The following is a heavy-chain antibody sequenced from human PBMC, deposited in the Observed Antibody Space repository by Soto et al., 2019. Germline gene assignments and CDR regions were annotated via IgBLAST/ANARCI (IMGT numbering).Heavy chain of an antibody. CDR3: AKASGASTHYYGMDV. Sequence: PGGSLRLSCAASGFTFSSYGMHWVRQAPGKGLEWVAVISYDGSNKYYADSVKGRFTISRDNSKNTLYLQMNSLRAEDTAVYYCAKASGASTHYYGMDVWGQGTTVTVSS. V-gene: IGHV3-30*18. D-gene: IGHD3-16*01. CDR1: GFTFSSYG. J-gene: IGHJ6*02. CDR2: ISYDGSNK.